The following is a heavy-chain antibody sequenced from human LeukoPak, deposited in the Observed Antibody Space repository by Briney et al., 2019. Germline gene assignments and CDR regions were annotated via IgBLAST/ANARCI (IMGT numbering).Heavy chain of an antibody. V-gene: IGHV3-7*01. Sequence: GGSLRLSCAGSGFMFSNYWMNWVRQAPGKGLEWVAHINQDGSEKHFGDSMKGRFTISRDNAKNSVFLEMNSLRVEDTAVYYCARDHLSSGSSPDYYYYYYMDVWGKGTTVTISS. CDR1: GFMFSNYW. J-gene: IGHJ6*03. D-gene: IGHD6-19*01. CDR2: INQDGSEK. CDR3: ARDHLSSGSSPDYYYYYYMDV.